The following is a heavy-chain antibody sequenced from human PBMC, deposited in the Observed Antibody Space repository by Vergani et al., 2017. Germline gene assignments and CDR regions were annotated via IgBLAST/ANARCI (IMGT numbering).Heavy chain of an antibody. CDR1: GYTFTSYG. D-gene: IGHD3-9*01. Sequence: QVQLVQSGAEVKKPGASVKVSCKASGYTFTSYGISWVRQAPGQGLEWMGWISAYNGNTNYAQKLQCRVTMTTDTSTSTAYMELRSLRSDDTAVYYCARDPDYDILTGYLSRGAFDIWGQGTMVTVSS. CDR2: ISAYNGNT. J-gene: IGHJ3*02. V-gene: IGHV1-18*01. CDR3: ARDPDYDILTGYLSRGAFDI.